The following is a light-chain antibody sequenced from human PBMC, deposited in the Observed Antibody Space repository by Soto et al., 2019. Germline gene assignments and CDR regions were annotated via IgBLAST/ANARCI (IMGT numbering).Light chain of an antibody. CDR2: SES. Sequence: DIVLTQSPGTLSLASGERATLSCRTSQSISGTYLAWYQQKPGQAPRLLIYSESTRATGIPDRFSGSGSGTDFTLTISRLEPEDFATYYCQQYNRYWTFGQGTKVEIK. CDR1: QSISGTY. J-gene: IGKJ1*01. CDR3: QQYNRYWT. V-gene: IGKV3-20*01.